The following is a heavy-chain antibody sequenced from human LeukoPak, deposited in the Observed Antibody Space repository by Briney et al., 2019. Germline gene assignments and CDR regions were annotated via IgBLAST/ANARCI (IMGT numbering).Heavy chain of an antibody. CDR1: GFTFSSHS. J-gene: IGHJ4*02. D-gene: IGHD6-13*01. V-gene: IGHV3-21*04. CDR3: AKGRCGDSSCWYFDS. CDR2: ISSSSSYI. Sequence: GGSLRLSCAASGFTFSSHSMNWVRQAPGKGLEWVSSISSSSSYIYYADSVKGRFTISRDDSQNTVYLQMNGLRAEDTAIYFCAKGRCGDSSCWYFDSWAKGTRVTVSS.